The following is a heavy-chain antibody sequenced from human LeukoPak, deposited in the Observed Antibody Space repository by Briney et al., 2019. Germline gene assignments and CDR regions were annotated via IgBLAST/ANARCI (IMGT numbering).Heavy chain of an antibody. CDR3: ARDRFQGFDY. V-gene: IGHV7-4-1*02. CDR1: GYTFTTYG. Sequence: ASVKVSCKSSGYTFTTYGITWVRQAPGQGLEWMGWINTNTGNPTYAQGFTGRFVFSLDTSVSTAYLQISSLKAEDTAVYYCARDRFQGFDYWGQGTLVTVSS. J-gene: IGHJ4*02. D-gene: IGHD3-3*01. CDR2: INTNTGNP.